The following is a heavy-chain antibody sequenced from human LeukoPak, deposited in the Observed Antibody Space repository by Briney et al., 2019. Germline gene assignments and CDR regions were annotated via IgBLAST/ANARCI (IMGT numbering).Heavy chain of an antibody. CDR3: ARDPVPAAIQDYYYGMDV. J-gene: IGHJ6*02. V-gene: IGHV1-69*04. D-gene: IGHD2-2*02. CDR1: GGTFSSYA. Sequence: ASVKVSCKASGGTFSSYAISWVRQAPGQGLEWMGRIIPILGIANYAQKFQGRVTITADKSTSTAYMELSSLRSEDTAVYYCARDPVPAAIQDYYYGMDVSGQGTTVAVSS. CDR2: IIPILGIA.